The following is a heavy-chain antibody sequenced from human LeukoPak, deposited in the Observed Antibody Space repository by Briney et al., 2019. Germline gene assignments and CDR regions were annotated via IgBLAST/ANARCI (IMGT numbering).Heavy chain of an antibody. J-gene: IGHJ2*01. Sequence: PSETLSLTCTVSGGSINSGGYYWSWIRQHPGKGLEWIGYISYTGSTYYHPSLKSRLTISLDTSKNQFSLKLSSVTAADTAVYFCARAPDYDSWSGTHFDPWGRGTLVTVPS. CDR2: ISYTGST. V-gene: IGHV4-31*03. CDR1: GGSINSGGYY. CDR3: ARAPDYDSWSGTHFDP. D-gene: IGHD3-3*01.